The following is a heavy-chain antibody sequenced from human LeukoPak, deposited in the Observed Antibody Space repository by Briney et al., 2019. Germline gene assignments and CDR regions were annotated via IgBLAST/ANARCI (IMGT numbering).Heavy chain of an antibody. CDR1: GFTFSGSA. J-gene: IGHJ4*02. D-gene: IGHD1-7*01. V-gene: IGHV3-73*01. CDR3: TRHETSIDY. CDR2: IRSKGNNYAT. Sequence: GGSLRLSCAASGFTFSGSAMHWVRQASGKGLEWVGHIRSKGNNYATAYAASVKGRFTISRHDSKNTAYLQMDSLKTEDTAVYYCTRHETSIDYWGQGTLVTVSS.